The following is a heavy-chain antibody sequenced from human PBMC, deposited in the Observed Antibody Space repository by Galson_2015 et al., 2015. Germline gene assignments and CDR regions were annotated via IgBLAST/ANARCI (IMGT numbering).Heavy chain of an antibody. CDR2: ITSSSGYI. J-gene: IGHJ4*02. CDR3: ARVGYGSSFPFDY. V-gene: IGHV3-21*01. CDR1: GFSFTTYP. D-gene: IGHD6-6*01. Sequence: SLRLSCAASGFSFTTYPMNWVRQAPGKGLEWVSSITSSSGYIFYADSVTGRFTISRDNAKNSLYLQMNSLSAEDTAVYFCARVGYGSSFPFDYWGQGTLVTVSS.